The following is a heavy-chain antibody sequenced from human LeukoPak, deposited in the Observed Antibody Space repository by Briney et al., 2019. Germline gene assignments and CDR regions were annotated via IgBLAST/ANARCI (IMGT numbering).Heavy chain of an antibody. D-gene: IGHD3-16*01. V-gene: IGHV4-4*02. CDR3: ARDPQGDASQAFDY. J-gene: IGHJ4*02. Sequence: SGTLSLTCAVSGGPINTNWWSWVRQPPGMGLEWIGEIHHSGITHYNPSLKSRVTVSLDKSKNQLSLNLNSVTAADTAVYYCARDPQGDASQAFDYWGQGTLVTVSS. CDR1: GGPINTNW. CDR2: IHHSGIT.